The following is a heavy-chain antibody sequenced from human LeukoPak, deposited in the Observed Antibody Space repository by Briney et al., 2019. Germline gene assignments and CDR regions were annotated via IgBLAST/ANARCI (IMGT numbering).Heavy chain of an antibody. CDR1: GGPISSSNW. D-gene: IGHD5-18*01. CDR3: ACRGYSYGYPDAFDI. J-gene: IGHJ3*02. Sequence: SETLSLTCAVSGGPISSSNWWSWVRQPPGKGLEWIGGIYHSGSTNYNPSLKSRVTISVDKSKNQFSLKLSSVAAADTAVYYCACRGYSYGYPDAFDIWGQGTKVTVSS. CDR2: IYHSGST. V-gene: IGHV4-4*02.